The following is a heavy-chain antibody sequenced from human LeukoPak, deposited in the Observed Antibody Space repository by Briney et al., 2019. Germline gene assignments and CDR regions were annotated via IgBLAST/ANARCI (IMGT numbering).Heavy chain of an antibody. J-gene: IGHJ4*02. Sequence: GASVKVSCKASGYTFTSYDINWGRQATGRGVEWLRFMNPNTLNTGYAQNFQCIVTMTMNTFISTAYMELSSLTSEDTAVYYCASGGSFGYWGQGTLVTVSS. D-gene: IGHD2-15*01. CDR3: ASGGSFGY. CDR1: GYTFTSYD. V-gene: IGHV1-8*01. CDR2: MNPNTLNT.